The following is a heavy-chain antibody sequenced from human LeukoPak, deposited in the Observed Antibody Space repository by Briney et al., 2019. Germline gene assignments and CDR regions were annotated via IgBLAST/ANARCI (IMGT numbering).Heavy chain of an antibody. J-gene: IGHJ4*02. Sequence: GGSLRLSCAASGFTFSSYEMHWVRQAPGKGLEWVSYISSSDSTIYYADSVKGRFTISRDNAKNSLYLQMNSLRAEDMAVYYCARDYGGSSPFDYWGQGTLVTVSS. CDR1: GFTFSSYE. CDR2: ISSSDSTI. D-gene: IGHD4-23*01. V-gene: IGHV3-48*03. CDR3: ARDYGGSSPFDY.